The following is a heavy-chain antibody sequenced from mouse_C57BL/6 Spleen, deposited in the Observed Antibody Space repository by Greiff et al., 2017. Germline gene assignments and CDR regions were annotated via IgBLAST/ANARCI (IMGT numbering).Heavy chain of an antibody. V-gene: IGHV1-69*01. CDR1: GYTFTSYW. CDR2: IDPSDSYT. J-gene: IGHJ2*01. D-gene: IGHD3-2*02. Sequence: VQLQQPGAELVMPGASVKLSCKASGYTFTSYWMHWVKQRPGQGLEWIGEIDPSDSYTNYNQKFKGKSTLTVDKSSSTAYMQLSSLPSDDSAVYCWARGAQATDYWGQGTTLTVSS. CDR3: ARGAQATDY.